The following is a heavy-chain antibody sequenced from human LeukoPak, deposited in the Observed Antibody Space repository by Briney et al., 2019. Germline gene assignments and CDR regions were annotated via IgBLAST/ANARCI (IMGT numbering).Heavy chain of an antibody. V-gene: IGHV3-21*01. J-gene: IGHJ4*02. D-gene: IGHD3-22*01. CDR3: ARGYGYYDTSGYFFDY. CDR2: ISSSSSYI. Sequence: PGGSLRLSCAASGFTFSSYFMNWVRQAPGKGLEWVSSISSSSSYIYYADSLEGRFTISRDNAKNSLYLQMNSPRAEDTAVYYCARGYGYYDTSGYFFDYWGQGTLVSVSS. CDR1: GFTFSSYF.